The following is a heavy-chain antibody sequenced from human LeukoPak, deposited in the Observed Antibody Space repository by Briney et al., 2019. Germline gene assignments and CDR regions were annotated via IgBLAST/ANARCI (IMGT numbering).Heavy chain of an antibody. V-gene: IGHV3-21*01. D-gene: IGHD2-15*01. J-gene: IGHJ5*02. CDR1: GFTFSSYS. Sequence: GGSLRLSCAASGFTFSSYSMNWVRQAPGKGLEWVSSISSSSTYIYYADSVKGRFTISRDNAKNSLYLQMNSLRAEDTAVYYCAREDCSGGSCPRFDPWGQGTLVTVSS. CDR2: ISSSSTYI. CDR3: AREDCSGGSCPRFDP.